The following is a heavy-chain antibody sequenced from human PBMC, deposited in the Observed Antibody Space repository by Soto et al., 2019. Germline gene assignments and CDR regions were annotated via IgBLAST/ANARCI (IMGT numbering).Heavy chain of an antibody. CDR3: ARYPVYCNKAVCPIFDV. V-gene: IGHV4-59*02. CDR2: IYHGGRT. Sequence: SATLSLTCTVSGDSVTNYFWSWMRQPPGKGLEWIGHIYHGGRTNYSPSLRSRVTMSLDSSKNQFSLNLSSVTAADTAGYFCARYPVYCNKAVCPIFDVW. D-gene: IGHD2-8*01. J-gene: IGHJ3*01. CDR1: GDSVTNYF.